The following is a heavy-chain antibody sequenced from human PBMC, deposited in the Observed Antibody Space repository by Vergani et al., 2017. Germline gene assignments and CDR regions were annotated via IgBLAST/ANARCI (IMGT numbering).Heavy chain of an antibody. D-gene: IGHD4-17*01. CDR2: IIPILGIA. V-gene: IGHV1-69*04. CDR3: AREGEGATVTTYLYFQH. CDR1: VGTFSSYA. J-gene: IGHJ1*01. Sequence: QVQLVQSGAEVKKPGSSVQVSCKASVGTFSSYAISWVRQAPGQGLEWMGRIIPILGIANYAQKFQGRVTITADKSTSTAYMELSSLRSEDTAVYYCAREGEGATVTTYLYFQHWGQGTLVTVSS.